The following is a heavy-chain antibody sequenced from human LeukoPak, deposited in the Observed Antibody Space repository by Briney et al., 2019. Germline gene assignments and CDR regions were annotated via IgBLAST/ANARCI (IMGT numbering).Heavy chain of an antibody. CDR2: MNPNNGNT. J-gene: IGHJ4*02. Sequence: ASVKVSCKASGYTFTSYDINWVRQAPGQGLEWMGWMNPNNGNTGYAQKFQGRVTITRNASISTAYMELSSLRSEDTAVYYCAREVYYGSSGYYNWGQGTLVTVSS. V-gene: IGHV1-8*03. D-gene: IGHD3-22*01. CDR3: AREVYYGSSGYYN. CDR1: GYTFTSYD.